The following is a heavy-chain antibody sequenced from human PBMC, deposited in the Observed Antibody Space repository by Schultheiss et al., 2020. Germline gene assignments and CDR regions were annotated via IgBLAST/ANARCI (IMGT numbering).Heavy chain of an antibody. V-gene: IGHV3-13*01. J-gene: IGHJ4*02. Sequence: GGSLRLSCAASGFTFTNYWMHWVRQAPGKGLEWVSAIGIAGDTYYAGSVKGRFTISRNSAKSFLYLQMNSLRAEDTAVYYCARDRYGGNSGIDYWGQGTLVTVSS. D-gene: IGHD4-23*01. CDR3: ARDRYGGNSGIDY. CDR1: GFTFTNYW. CDR2: IGIAGDT.